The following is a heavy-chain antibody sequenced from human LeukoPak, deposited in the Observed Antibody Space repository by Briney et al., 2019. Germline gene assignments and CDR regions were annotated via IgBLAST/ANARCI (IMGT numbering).Heavy chain of an antibody. CDR3: ARIDQDWGIFDY. D-gene: IGHD3-16*01. J-gene: IGHJ4*02. CDR2: IKPDNGDT. Sequence: ASVKVSCKASGYTLTGYYMHSGRQAPGQGLEWMGWIKPDNGDTNYVQKFQGRVTMTRDTSITTAYMELSLRSDDTAVYYCARIDQDWGIFDYWGQGTVVTVSS. V-gene: IGHV1-2*02. CDR1: GYTLTGYY.